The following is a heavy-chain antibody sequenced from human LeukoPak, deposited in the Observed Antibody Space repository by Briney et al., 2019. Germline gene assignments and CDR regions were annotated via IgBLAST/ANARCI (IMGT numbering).Heavy chain of an antibody. CDR2: IRSKAYGGTT. Sequence: GGSLRLSCTASGFTFGDYAMSWVRQAPGKGLEWVGSIRSKAYGGTTEYAASVKGRFTISRDDSKSIAYLQMNSLKTEDTAVYYCTRVFGTIDYWGQGTLVTVSS. D-gene: IGHD3-10*01. CDR1: GFTFGDYA. V-gene: IGHV3-49*04. J-gene: IGHJ4*02. CDR3: TRVFGTIDY.